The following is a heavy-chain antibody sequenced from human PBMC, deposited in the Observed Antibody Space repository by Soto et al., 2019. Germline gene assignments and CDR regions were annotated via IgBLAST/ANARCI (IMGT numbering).Heavy chain of an antibody. D-gene: IGHD3-16*02. J-gene: IGHJ4*02. CDR2: IHNTGRT. CDR1: GGSMSSYY. CDR3: ARDRVWGIYRFDS. V-gene: IGHV4-4*07. Sequence: KSSETLSLTCTASGGSMSSYYWSWIRRPAGKGLEWIGRIHNTGRTNYNPSLKSRVTTSADTSKNQLSLQVSSVTAADTAVYYCARDRVWGIYRFDSWGQGTLVTVSS.